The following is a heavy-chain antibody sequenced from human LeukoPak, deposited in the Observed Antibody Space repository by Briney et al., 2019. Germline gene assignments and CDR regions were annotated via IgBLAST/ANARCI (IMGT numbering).Heavy chain of an antibody. CDR3: GGLAIRDY. CDR1: GFTFSNYD. Sequence: PGGSLRLSCAASGFTFSNYDMHWIRQAPGKGLEWVAFIQSDGSNKYYGDSVKGRFTISRDNSKNTLYLQMNSLRAEDTAVYYCGGLAIRDYWGQGTLVTVSS. D-gene: IGHD3/OR15-3a*01. V-gene: IGHV3-30*02. CDR2: IQSDGSNK. J-gene: IGHJ4*02.